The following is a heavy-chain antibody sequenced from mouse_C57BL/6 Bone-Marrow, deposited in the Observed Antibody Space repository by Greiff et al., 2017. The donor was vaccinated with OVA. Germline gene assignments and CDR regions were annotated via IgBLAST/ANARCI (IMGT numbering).Heavy chain of an antibody. V-gene: IGHV1-81*01. CDR3: ARPPTTYHSRGYAMDY. CDR2: IYPRSGNT. D-gene: IGHD2-5*01. J-gene: IGHJ4*01. Sequence: VQLQQSGAELARPGASVKLSCKASGYTFTSYGISWVKQRTGQGLEWIGDIYPRSGNTYYNEKFKGKATLTADKSSSTAYMELRSLTSEDSAVYFCARPPTTYHSRGYAMDYWGQGTSVTVSS. CDR1: GYTFTSYG.